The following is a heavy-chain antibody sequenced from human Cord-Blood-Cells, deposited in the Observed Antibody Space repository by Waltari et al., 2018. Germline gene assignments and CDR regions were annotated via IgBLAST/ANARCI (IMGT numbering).Heavy chain of an antibody. CDR3: ASLPFGYSGYDWGFDY. CDR1: GYSFTSYW. V-gene: IGHV5-51*01. Sequence: EVQLVQSGAEVKKPGESLKISCKGSGYSFTSYWIGWVRQMPGKGLEWMGFIYHVDSDTRYSPSFQGQVTISAEKSISTAYLQWSSLKASDTAMYYCASLPFGYSGYDWGFDYWGQGTLVTVSS. CDR2: IYHVDSDT. D-gene: IGHD5-12*01. J-gene: IGHJ4*02.